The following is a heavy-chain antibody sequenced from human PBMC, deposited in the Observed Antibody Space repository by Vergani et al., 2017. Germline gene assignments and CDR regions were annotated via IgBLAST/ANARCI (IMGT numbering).Heavy chain of an antibody. V-gene: IGHV2-26*04. D-gene: IGHD2-15*01. J-gene: IGHJ4*02. CDR3: AWIQSRKGGSKAFDY. Sequence: QVTLKESGPVLVKPTETLTLTCTVSGFSLSNASTGVSWLRQPQGKALEWLAHIFSNDEKSYSPSLKSMLTLSKDTSKSQVVLTMTNMYPVDTATYYCAWIQSRKGGSKAFDYWGQGTLVTVSS. CDR2: IFSNDEK. CDR1: GFSLSNASTG.